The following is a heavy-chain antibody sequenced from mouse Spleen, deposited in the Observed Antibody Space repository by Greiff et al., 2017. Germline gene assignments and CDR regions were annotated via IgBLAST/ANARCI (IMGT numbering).Heavy chain of an antibody. CDR1: GFTFSSFG. CDR3: ARWGYGSSYPYYYAMDY. Sequence: EVMLVESGGGLVQPGGSRKLSCAASGFTFSSFGMHWVRQAPEKGLEWVAYISSGSSTIYYADTVKGRFTISRDNPKNTLFLQMTSLRSEDTAMYYCARWGYGSSYPYYYAMDYWGQGTSVTVSS. J-gene: IGHJ4*01. D-gene: IGHD1-1*01. CDR2: ISSGSSTI. V-gene: IGHV5-17*02.